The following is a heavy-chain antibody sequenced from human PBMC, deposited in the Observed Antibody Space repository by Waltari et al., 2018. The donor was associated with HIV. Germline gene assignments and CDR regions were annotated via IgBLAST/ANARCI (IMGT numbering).Heavy chain of an antibody. D-gene: IGHD3-16*01. J-gene: IGHJ4*02. Sequence: EVLLVECGGGLGKHGGCLRLFCAASGLTFSDGWRSWVSQAPRKGLEMIGRSESQADRGATQAAAPVKGRFTTSKEYRKKTRHMKRNNRKTEDAAVYYCAAAGWGSRDCWRQGTRFIFSS. V-gene: IGHV3-15*04. CDR1: GLTFSDGW. CDR3: AAAGWGSRDC. CDR2: SESQADRGAT.